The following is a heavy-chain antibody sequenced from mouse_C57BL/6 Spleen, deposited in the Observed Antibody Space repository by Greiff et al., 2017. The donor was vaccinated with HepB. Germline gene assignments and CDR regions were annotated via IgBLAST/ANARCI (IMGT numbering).Heavy chain of an antibody. D-gene: IGHD3-2*02. CDR2: INPGSGDT. CDR1: GYAFTNYL. Sequence: QVQLTESGAELVRPGTSVKVSCKASGYAFTNYLIEWVKQRPGQGLEWIGVINPGSGDTNYNEKFKGKATLTADKSASTAYMQLSSLTSEDSAVYFCARDRSGYFDYWGQGTNLTVSS. J-gene: IGHJ2*01. V-gene: IGHV1-54*01. CDR3: ARDRSGYFDY.